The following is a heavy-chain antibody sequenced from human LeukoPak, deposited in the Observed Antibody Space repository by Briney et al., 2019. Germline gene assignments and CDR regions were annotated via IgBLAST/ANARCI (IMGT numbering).Heavy chain of an antibody. CDR1: GGTFSSHA. Sequence: SVKVSCKASGGTFSSHAISWVRQAPGQGLEWMGRIIPILGTTNYAQKFQGRVTITTDESTSTAYMELSSLRSGDTAVYYCAIEEYDFWSRYPLYYFDYWLQGTLVPVSS. J-gene: IGHJ4*02. CDR2: IIPILGTT. CDR3: AIEEYDFWSRYPLYYFDY. V-gene: IGHV1-69*11. D-gene: IGHD3-3*01.